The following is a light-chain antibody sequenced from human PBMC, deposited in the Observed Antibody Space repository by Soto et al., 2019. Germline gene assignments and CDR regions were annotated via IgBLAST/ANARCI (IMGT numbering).Light chain of an antibody. CDR3: CSYTTSNTRQIV. Sequence: QSVLTQPASVSGFPGQSITISCTGTSSDVGGYNHVSWYQQHPGKAPKFMIYDVSNRPSGVSNRFSGSKSGNTASLTISGLQAEDEADYYCCSYTTSNTRQIVFGTGTKVTVL. CDR1: SSDVGGYNH. J-gene: IGLJ1*01. CDR2: DVS. V-gene: IGLV2-14*01.